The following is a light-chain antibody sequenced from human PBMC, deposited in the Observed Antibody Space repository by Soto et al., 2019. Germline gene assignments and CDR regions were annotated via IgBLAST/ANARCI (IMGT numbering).Light chain of an antibody. CDR1: QSISSW. Sequence: DIQMTQSPSTLSASVGDRVTITCRASQSISSWLAWYQQKPGKAPKLLIYKASSLESGVPSRFSGSGSGTEFSLTISSLQPDDFATYYCQQYNSYLLTFGGGTKVEIK. CDR3: QQYNSYLLT. V-gene: IGKV1-5*03. CDR2: KAS. J-gene: IGKJ4*01.